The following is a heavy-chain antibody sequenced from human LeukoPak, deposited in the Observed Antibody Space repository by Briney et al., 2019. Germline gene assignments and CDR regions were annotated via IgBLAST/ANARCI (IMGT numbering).Heavy chain of an antibody. CDR3: ARGSRWTRKYYFDF. CDR1: GGSLSGYY. D-gene: IGHD5-24*01. J-gene: IGHJ4*02. CDR2: INHSGGT. V-gene: IGHV4-34*01. Sequence: SETLSLTCAVYGGSLSGYYWSSIRQPPGKGLEWIGEINHSGGTNYNPSLKTRVTISVDTSKNQFSLKLSSVTAADTAIYYCARGSRWTRKYYFDFWGQGTLVTVSS.